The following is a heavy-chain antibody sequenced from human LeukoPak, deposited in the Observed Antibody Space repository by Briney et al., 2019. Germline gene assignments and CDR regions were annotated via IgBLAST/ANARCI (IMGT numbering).Heavy chain of an antibody. D-gene: IGHD5-18*01. CDR2: INSDGSGT. J-gene: IGHJ4*02. Sequence: GGSLRLSCEASGFTFRNYWMHWVRQAPGKGPVWVSRINSDGSGTTYAASVKGRFTIPRDNAKNTLYLQMNSLRAEDTAMYYCGRSDGYSHFDFWGQGTLVTVSS. CDR1: GFTFRNYW. V-gene: IGHV3-74*01. CDR3: GRSDGYSHFDF.